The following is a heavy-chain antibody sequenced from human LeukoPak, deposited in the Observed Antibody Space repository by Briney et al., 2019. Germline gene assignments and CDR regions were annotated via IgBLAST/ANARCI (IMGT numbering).Heavy chain of an antibody. CDR1: GFTFSTYA. J-gene: IGHJ4*02. Sequence: GGSLRLSCAASGFTFSTYAMSWVRQAPGKGLEWVSAISGSGGYTYYADSVKGRFTISRDNVKNSLYLHMNSLRAEDTAVYYCARDPGRSGGSCYSDYWGQGTLVTVSS. V-gene: IGHV3-21*01. CDR3: ARDPGRSGGSCYSDY. CDR2: ISGSGGYT. D-gene: IGHD2-15*01.